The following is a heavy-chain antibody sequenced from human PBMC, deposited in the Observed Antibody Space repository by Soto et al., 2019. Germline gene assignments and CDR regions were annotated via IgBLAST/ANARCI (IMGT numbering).Heavy chain of an antibody. CDR2: ISVSGGTT. CDR3: AKGMYYYDSSGYRLFDY. Sequence: GGSLRLSCAASGFTFRNFAMNWVRKAPGKGLEWVSGISVSGGTTYYADSVRGRFTVSRDNSKNSVFLQMNSLRAEDTAVYFCAKGMYYYDSSGYRLFDYWGQGTLVTVSS. V-gene: IGHV3-23*01. J-gene: IGHJ4*02. D-gene: IGHD3-22*01. CDR1: GFTFRNFA.